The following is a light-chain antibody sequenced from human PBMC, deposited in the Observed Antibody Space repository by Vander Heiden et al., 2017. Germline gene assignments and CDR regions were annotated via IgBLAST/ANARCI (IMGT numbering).Light chain of an antibody. Sequence: EIVLTQSPVTLSLSPGERATLSCRASQSVSTYLAWYQHKPAQAPRLLIYDASNRATGIPARFSGSGSGTDFTLTIGSLEPEDFGVYYCQQRSSWPFAFGQGTRLEIK. J-gene: IGKJ5*01. CDR3: QQRSSWPFA. CDR2: DAS. CDR1: QSVSTY. V-gene: IGKV3-11*01.